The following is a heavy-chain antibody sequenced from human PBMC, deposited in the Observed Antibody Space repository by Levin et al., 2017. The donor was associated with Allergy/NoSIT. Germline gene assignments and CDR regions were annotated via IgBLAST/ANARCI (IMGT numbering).Heavy chain of an antibody. Sequence: ASVKVSCKTSGYTFSRHGFGWVRQAPGQGLEWMGWIGAYNGKTNYAQNLQGRVTMTTDTSTATAYMELRSLRSDDTAVYYCARVGLNSGAFDSWGQGTMVTVS. J-gene: IGHJ3*02. CDR1: GYTFSRHG. CDR3: ARVGLNSGAFDS. CDR2: IGAYNGKT. D-gene: IGHD3-10*01. V-gene: IGHV1-18*01.